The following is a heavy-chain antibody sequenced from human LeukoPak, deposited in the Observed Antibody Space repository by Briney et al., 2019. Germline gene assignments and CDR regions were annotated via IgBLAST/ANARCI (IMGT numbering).Heavy chain of an antibody. Sequence: GGSLRLSCAASGFTFSSYAMSWVRQAPGKGLEWVSAISGSGGSTYYADSVKGRFTISRDNSKNTLYLQMNSLRAEDTAVYYCAKDRIVVVPAAIPFDYWGRGTLVTVSS. CDR3: AKDRIVVVPAAIPFDY. V-gene: IGHV3-23*01. CDR1: GFTFSSYA. J-gene: IGHJ4*02. CDR2: ISGSGGST. D-gene: IGHD2-2*02.